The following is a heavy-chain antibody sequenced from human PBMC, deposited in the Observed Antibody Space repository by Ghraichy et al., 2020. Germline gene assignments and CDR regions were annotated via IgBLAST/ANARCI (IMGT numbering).Heavy chain of an antibody. CDR1: GGSISSGGYS. D-gene: IGHD5-12*01. Sequence: SETLSLTCAVSGGSISSGGYSWSWIRQPPGKGLEWIGYIYHSGSTYYNPSLKSRVTISVDRSKNQFSLKLSSVTAADTAVYYCARGSGYGEDWYFDLWGRGTLVTVSS. CDR3: ARGSGYGEDWYFDL. V-gene: IGHV4-30-2*01. J-gene: IGHJ2*01. CDR2: IYHSGST.